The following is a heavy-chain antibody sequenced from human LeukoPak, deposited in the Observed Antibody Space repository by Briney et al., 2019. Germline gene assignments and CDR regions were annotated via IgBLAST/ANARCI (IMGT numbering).Heavy chain of an antibody. Sequence: SETLSLTCTVSGGSISSSSYYWGWIRQPPGKGLEWIGSIYYSGSTYYNPSLKSRVTISVDTSKNQFSLKLSSVTAADTAVYYCARDGGWTFDYWGQGTLVTVSS. CDR2: IYYSGST. J-gene: IGHJ4*02. D-gene: IGHD3/OR15-3a*01. V-gene: IGHV4-39*07. CDR1: GGSISSSSYY. CDR3: ARDGGWTFDY.